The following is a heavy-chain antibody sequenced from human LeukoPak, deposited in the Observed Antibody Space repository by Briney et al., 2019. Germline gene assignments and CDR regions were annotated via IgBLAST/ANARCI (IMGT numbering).Heavy chain of an antibody. Sequence: PGGSLRLSCSASGFTFSIYAMHWVRQAPGKGLEYVSAISSNGGSTYYADSVKGRFTISRDNSKNTLYLQMSSLRAEDTAVYYCVKSNGGFYDILTGYPDYWGQGTLVTVSS. CDR1: GFTFSIYA. CDR3: VKSNGGFYDILTGYPDY. J-gene: IGHJ4*02. V-gene: IGHV3-64D*06. CDR2: ISSNGGST. D-gene: IGHD3-9*01.